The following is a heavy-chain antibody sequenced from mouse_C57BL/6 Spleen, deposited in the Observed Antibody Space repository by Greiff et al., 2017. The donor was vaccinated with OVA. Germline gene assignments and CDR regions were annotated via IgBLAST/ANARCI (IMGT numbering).Heavy chain of an antibody. J-gene: IGHJ1*03. CDR3: ASQYFDV. V-gene: IGHV2-2*01. CDR2: IWSGGST. Sequence: QVQLKESGPGLVQPSQSLSITCTVSGFSLTSYGVHWVRQSPGKGLEWLGVIWSGGSTDYNAAFISRLSISKDNSKSQVFFKMNSLQADDTAIYDCASQYFDVWGTGTTVTVSS. CDR1: GFSLTSYG.